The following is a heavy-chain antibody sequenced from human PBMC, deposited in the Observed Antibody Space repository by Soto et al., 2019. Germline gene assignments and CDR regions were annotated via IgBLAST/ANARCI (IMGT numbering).Heavy chain of an antibody. CDR3: ARRGHSSSSGTYFDY. CDR1: GCSISSSSYY. Sequence: PSETLSLTCTFSGCSISSSSYYWGWIRQPPGKGLEWIGSIYYSGSTYCNPSLKSRVTISVDTSKNQFSLKLSSVTAADTAVYYCARRGHSSSSGTYFDYWGQGTLVTVSS. CDR2: IYYSGST. J-gene: IGHJ4*02. D-gene: IGHD6-6*01. V-gene: IGHV4-39*01.